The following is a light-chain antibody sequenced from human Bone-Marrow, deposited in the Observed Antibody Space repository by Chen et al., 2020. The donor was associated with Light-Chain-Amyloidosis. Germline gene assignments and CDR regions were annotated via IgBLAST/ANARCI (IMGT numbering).Light chain of an antibody. J-gene: IGLJ3*02. CDR3: APWDDRLNGWV. CDR1: RSNVGANG. Sequence: QPVLTQPPSASGTPGQRVTIPCSGVRSNVGANGVNWYQQRPGAAPKLLIFDTNRRPSGVPDRFSGSKSGTSASLAISDLQSEDEAHYYCAPWDDRLNGWVFGGGTRLTVL. V-gene: IGLV1-44*01. CDR2: DTN.